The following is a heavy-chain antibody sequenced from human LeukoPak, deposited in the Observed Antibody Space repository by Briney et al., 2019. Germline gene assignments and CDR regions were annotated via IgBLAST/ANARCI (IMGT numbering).Heavy chain of an antibody. J-gene: IGHJ4*02. V-gene: IGHV3-23*01. CDR2: ISGNGGTT. CDR1: GFTSSNYA. D-gene: IGHD6-13*01. CDR3: AKATTISAAGSHFVY. Sequence: GGSLRLSCVDSGFTSSNYAMSWVRQAPGGGLEWVAAISGNGGTTYYADSVKGRFTISRDNSKNTLYLQMNSLRAEDTAVFYCAKATTISAAGSHFVYWGQGTLVTVSS.